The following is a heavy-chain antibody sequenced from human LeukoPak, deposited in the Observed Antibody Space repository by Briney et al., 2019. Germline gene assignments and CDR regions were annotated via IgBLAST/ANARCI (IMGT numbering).Heavy chain of an antibody. J-gene: IGHJ4*02. V-gene: IGHV2-5*01. Sequence: SGPTLVEPRQTLTLTCAFSGFSLSTSGVGVGWIRQPPGKALEWLALIYWNDDKRYSPSLKSRLTITKDTSKNQVVLTMTNMDPVDTATYYCAHVRPSGPKAVYFDYWGQGTLVTVSS. CDR1: GFSLSTSGVG. CDR2: IYWNDDK. CDR3: AHVRPSGPKAVYFDY. D-gene: IGHD3-3*01.